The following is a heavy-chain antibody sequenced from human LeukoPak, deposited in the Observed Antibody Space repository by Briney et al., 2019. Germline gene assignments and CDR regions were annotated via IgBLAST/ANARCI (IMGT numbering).Heavy chain of an antibody. J-gene: IGHJ4*02. D-gene: IGHD2-2*01. CDR3: ARDPLGYCSSTSCYLGSRPSMIDY. V-gene: IGHV1-46*01. Sequence: ASVKVSCKASGYTFTSYYMHWVRQAPGQGLEWMGRINPSGGSTSYAQKFQGRVTMTRDTSTSTVYMELSSLRSEDTAVYYCARDPLGYCSSTSCYLGSRPSMIDYWGQGTLVTVSS. CDR2: INPSGGST. CDR1: GYTFTSYY.